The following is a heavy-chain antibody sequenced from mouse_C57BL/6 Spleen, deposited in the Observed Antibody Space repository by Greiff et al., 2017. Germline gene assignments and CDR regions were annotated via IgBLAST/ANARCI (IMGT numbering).Heavy chain of an antibody. J-gene: IGHJ1*03. V-gene: IGHV5-4*01. D-gene: IGHD2-4*01. CDR1: GFTFSSYA. CDR2: ISDGGSYT. Sequence: EVKLQESGGGLVKPGGSLKLSCAASGFTFSSYAMSWVRQTPEKRLEWVATISDGGSYTYYPDNVKGRFTISRDNAKNNLYLQLSHLKSEDTAMYYCAREVDDYDGYFDVWGTGTTVTVSS. CDR3: AREVDDYDGYFDV.